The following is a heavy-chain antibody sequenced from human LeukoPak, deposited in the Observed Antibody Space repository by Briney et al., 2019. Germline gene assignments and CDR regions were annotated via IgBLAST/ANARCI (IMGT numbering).Heavy chain of an antibody. D-gene: IGHD1-26*01. CDR3: AKSIVGATDRYYYYYMDV. Sequence: SETLSLTCTVSGGSISSYYRSWIRQPPGKVLEWIGYIYYSGSTNYNPSLKSRVTISVDTSKNQFSLKLSSVTAADTAVYYCAKSIVGATDRYYYYYMDVWGKGTTVTVSS. J-gene: IGHJ6*03. V-gene: IGHV4-59*01. CDR2: IYYSGST. CDR1: GGSISSYY.